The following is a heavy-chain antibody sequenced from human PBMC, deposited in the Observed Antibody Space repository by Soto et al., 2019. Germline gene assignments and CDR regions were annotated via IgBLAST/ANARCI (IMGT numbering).Heavy chain of an antibody. D-gene: IGHD5-18*01. CDR3: ARGYSYGPFDY. V-gene: IGHV3-23*01. CDR1: GFTFSSYA. CDR2: ISGSGGST. J-gene: IGHJ4*02. Sequence: PGGSLRLSCAASGFTFSSYAMSWVRQAPGKGLEWVSAISGSGGSTYYADSVKGRFTIFRDNAKNSLYLQMISLRDVDTAVYYCARGYSYGPFDYWGQGTLVTVSS.